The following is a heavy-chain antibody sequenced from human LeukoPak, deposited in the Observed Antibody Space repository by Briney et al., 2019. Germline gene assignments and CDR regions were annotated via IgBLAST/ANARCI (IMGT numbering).Heavy chain of an antibody. J-gene: IGHJ6*02. CDR2: INPNSGGT. Sequence: ASVKVSCKASGYTFTGYYMHWVRQAPGQGLEWMGWINPNSGGTNYAQKLQGRVTMTTDTSTSTAYMELRSLRSDDTAVYYCARRYYYGSGSVGYYYYGMDVWGQGTTVTVSS. CDR1: GYTFTGYY. V-gene: IGHV1-2*02. D-gene: IGHD3-10*01. CDR3: ARRYYYGSGSVGYYYYGMDV.